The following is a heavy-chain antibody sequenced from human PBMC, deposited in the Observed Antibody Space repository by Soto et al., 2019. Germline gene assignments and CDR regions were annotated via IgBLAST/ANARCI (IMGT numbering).Heavy chain of an antibody. CDR1: GFPFSSYA. Sequence: PGGTLRISCASSGFPFSSYAMRWVRLAPGKGLEWVSAISGSGGSTYYADSVKGRFTISRDNSKNTLYLQMNSLRAEDTAVYYCAKDAYDFCSGYSRPPFDYWGQGALVTVSS. V-gene: IGHV3-23*01. CDR3: AKDAYDFCSGYSRPPFDY. CDR2: ISGSGGST. D-gene: IGHD3-3*01. J-gene: IGHJ4*02.